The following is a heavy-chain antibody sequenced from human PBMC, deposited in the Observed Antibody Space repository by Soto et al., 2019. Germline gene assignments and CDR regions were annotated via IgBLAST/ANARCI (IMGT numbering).Heavy chain of an antibody. CDR3: ARWIKSDFWSGFVDV. D-gene: IGHD3-3*01. J-gene: IGHJ6*02. V-gene: IGHV3-53*02. CDR1: GFTVSSNY. CDR2: IYSGGST. Sequence: EVQLVETGGGLIQPGGSLRLSCAASGFTVSSNYMSWVRQAPGKGLEWVSVIYSGGSTYYADSVKGRFTISRDNSKNTLYLQMNSLRAEDTAVYYCARWIKSDFWSGFVDVWGQGTTVTVSS.